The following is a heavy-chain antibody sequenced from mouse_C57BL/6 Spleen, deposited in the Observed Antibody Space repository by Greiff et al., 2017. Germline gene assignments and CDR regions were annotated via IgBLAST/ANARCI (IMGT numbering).Heavy chain of an antibody. Sequence: EVQLVESGGGLVKPGGSLKLSCAASGFTFSSYAMSWVRQTPEKRLEWVATISDGGSYTYYPDNVKGRFTISRDNAKNNLYLQMSHLKSEDTAMYYCARVRYSNYYYAMDYWGQGTSVTVSS. CDR2: ISDGGSYT. CDR1: GFTFSSYA. J-gene: IGHJ4*01. CDR3: ARVRYSNYYYAMDY. V-gene: IGHV5-4*01. D-gene: IGHD2-5*01.